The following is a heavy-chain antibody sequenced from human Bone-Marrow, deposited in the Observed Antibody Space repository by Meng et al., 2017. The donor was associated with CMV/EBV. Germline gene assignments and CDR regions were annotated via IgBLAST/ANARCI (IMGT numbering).Heavy chain of an antibody. Sequence: QVQHERWGVGLLKPTEPLSLSVAVYVGSFMGYYWSWFRQPPGKGLEWIGEINHSGSTNYNPSLKSRVTISVDTSKNQFSLKLSSVTAADTAVYYCARTAPKYQLLARPWFDPWGQGTLVTVSS. J-gene: IGHJ5*02. CDR1: VGSFMGYY. V-gene: IGHV4-34*01. CDR3: ARTAPKYQLLARPWFDP. D-gene: IGHD2-2*01. CDR2: INHSGST.